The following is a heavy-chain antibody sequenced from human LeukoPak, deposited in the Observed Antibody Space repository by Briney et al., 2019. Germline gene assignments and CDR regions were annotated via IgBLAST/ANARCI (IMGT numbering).Heavy chain of an antibody. Sequence: PSETLSLTCTVSGGSISTYYWTWIRQPAGKGLEWIGRIYISGSTNNNPSLKSRVTMSVDTSKNQFSLKLSSVTAADTAVYYCARRGPDSSAWPFDYWGQGTLVTVSS. J-gene: IGHJ4*02. V-gene: IGHV4-4*07. CDR1: GGSISTYY. CDR3: ARRGPDSSAWPFDY. CDR2: IYISGST. D-gene: IGHD6-19*01.